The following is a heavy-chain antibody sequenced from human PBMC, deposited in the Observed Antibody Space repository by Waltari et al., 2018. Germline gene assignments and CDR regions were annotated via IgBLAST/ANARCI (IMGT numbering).Heavy chain of an antibody. Sequence: EVQLVQSGAEVKKPGATVKISCKASGYTFTDYYMHWVQQAPGKGPAWMGSVDPEDGETIYAEKSQGGVTITADTSTDTAYMELGSLRSGDTAVYYCATDLGMGGDVWGKGTTVTVSS. D-gene: IGHD7-27*01. CDR1: GYTFTDYY. V-gene: IGHV1-69-2*01. CDR2: VDPEDGET. CDR3: ATDLGMGGDV. J-gene: IGHJ6*04.